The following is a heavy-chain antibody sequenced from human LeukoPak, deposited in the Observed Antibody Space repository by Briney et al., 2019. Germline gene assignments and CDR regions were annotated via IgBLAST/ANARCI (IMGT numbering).Heavy chain of an antibody. Sequence: GGSLRLSCAASGFTFSSYGMHWVRQAPGKGLEWAAFIRYDGSNKYYADSVRGRFTISRDNSKNTLYLQMNSLRAADTAVYYCAKAPVTSCRGAFCYPFDYWGQGTLVTVSS. CDR2: IRYDGSNK. CDR3: AKAPVTSCRGAFCYPFDY. CDR1: GFTFSSYG. V-gene: IGHV3-30*02. J-gene: IGHJ4*02. D-gene: IGHD2-15*01.